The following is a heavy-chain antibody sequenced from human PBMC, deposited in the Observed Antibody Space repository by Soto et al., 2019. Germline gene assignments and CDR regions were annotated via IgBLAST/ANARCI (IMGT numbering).Heavy chain of an antibody. J-gene: IGHJ4*02. Sequence: SETLSLTCAVSGGSISSGGYSWSWIRQPPGKGLEWIGYIYYSGSTNYNPSLKSRVTISVDTSKNQFSLKLSSVTVADTAVYYCATSYSNAWYTYWGQGTQVTVSS. D-gene: IGHD1-26*01. V-gene: IGHV4-61*08. CDR2: IYYSGST. CDR3: ATSYSNAWYTY. CDR1: GGSISSGGYS.